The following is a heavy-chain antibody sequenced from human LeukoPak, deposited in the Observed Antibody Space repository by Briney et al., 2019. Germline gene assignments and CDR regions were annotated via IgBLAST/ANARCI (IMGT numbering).Heavy chain of an antibody. CDR1: GFTFDDYA. J-gene: IGHJ4*02. Sequence: GGSLRLSCAASGFTFDDYAMHWVRQAPGKGLEWVSGISWNSGRIGYADSVKGRFTISRDNSKNTLYLQMNSLRAEDTAVYYCAKGGTYYDYVWGSYLYGYYFDYWGQGTLVTVSS. CDR3: AKGGTYYDYVWGSYLYGYYFDY. V-gene: IGHV3-9*01. CDR2: ISWNSGRI. D-gene: IGHD3-16*02.